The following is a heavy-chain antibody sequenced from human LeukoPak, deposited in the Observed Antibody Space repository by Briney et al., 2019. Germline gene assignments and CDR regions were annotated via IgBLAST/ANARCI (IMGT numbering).Heavy chain of an antibody. V-gene: IGHV3-23*01. CDR1: GFTFSSYA. CDR3: AKHYSSLTYGMDV. J-gene: IGHJ6*02. Sequence: GGSLRLSCAASGFTFSSYAMTWVRQAPGKGLEWVSAISGSGVSTYYADSVKGRFTISRDNSKNTLYLQMNTLRAEDTAVYYCAKHYSSLTYGMDVWGQGTTVTVSS. CDR2: ISGSGVST. D-gene: IGHD6-13*01.